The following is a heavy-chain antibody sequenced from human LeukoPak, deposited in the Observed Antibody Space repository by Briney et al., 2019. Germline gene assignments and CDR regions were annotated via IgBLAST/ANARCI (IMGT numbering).Heavy chain of an antibody. CDR1: GYSFTSYW. Sequence: GESLKISCKGSGYSFTSYWIGWVRQMPGKGLEWMGIIYPGDSDTRYSPSFQGQVTISADKSISTAYLQWGSLKASDTAMYYCARLTGYCSSTSCSSFDYWGQGTLVTVSS. V-gene: IGHV5-51*01. J-gene: IGHJ4*02. CDR2: IYPGDSDT. D-gene: IGHD2-2*01. CDR3: ARLTGYCSSTSCSSFDY.